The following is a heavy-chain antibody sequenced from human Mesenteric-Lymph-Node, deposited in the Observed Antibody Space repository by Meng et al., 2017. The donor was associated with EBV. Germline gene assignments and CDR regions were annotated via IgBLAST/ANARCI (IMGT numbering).Heavy chain of an antibody. D-gene: IGHD6-19*01. Sequence: QAQRMPSGGEVKEPGASVKVSCKASGSTLAPYAINWLRQAPGQGLEWMGWINTNTENPTYAPEFTGRFVFSLDTSVNTAYLQISTLKAEDTAMYYCARARNGWYEDYFDYWGQGTLVTVSS. V-gene: IGHV7-4-1*02. J-gene: IGHJ4*02. CDR3: ARARNGWYEDYFDY. CDR2: INTNTENP. CDR1: GSTLAPYA.